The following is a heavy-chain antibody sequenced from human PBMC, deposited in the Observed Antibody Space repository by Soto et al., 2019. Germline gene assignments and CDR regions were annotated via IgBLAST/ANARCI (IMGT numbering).Heavy chain of an antibody. V-gene: IGHV4-34*01. CDR1: GGSFSGYY. CDR3: ARPYDYSSNWFDP. D-gene: IGHD4-4*01. CDR2: INHSGST. J-gene: IGHJ5*02. Sequence: SETLSLTCAVYGGSFSGYYWSWIRQPPGKGLEWIGEINHSGSTNYNPSLKSRVTISVDKSKNQFSLKLSSVTAADTAVYYCARPYDYSSNWFDPWGQGTLVTVSS.